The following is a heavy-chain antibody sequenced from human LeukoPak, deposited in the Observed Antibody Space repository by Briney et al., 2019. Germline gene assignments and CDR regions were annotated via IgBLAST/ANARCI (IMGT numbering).Heavy chain of an antibody. CDR3: AREGGNLFDY. CDR2: INPSGGST. CDR1: GYTFTSYY. Sequence: EASVTVSCKASGYTFTSYYMHWVRQAPGQGLEWMGIINPSGGSTSYAQKFQGRVTMTRDTSTSTVYMELSRLRSDDTAVYYCAREGGNLFDYWGQGTLVTVSS. V-gene: IGHV1-46*01. J-gene: IGHJ4*02. D-gene: IGHD4-23*01.